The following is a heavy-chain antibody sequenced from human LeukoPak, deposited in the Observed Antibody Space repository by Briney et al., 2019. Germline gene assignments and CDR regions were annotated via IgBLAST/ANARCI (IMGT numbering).Heavy chain of an antibody. Sequence: SETLSLTCAVSGGSISSSNWWSWVRQPPGKGLEWIGEIYHSGSTNYNPSLKSRVTISVDKSKNQFSLKLSSVTAADTAVYYCAGTYYYDGSGPDYWGQGTLVTVSS. CDR2: IYHSGST. D-gene: IGHD3-22*01. V-gene: IGHV4-4*02. CDR1: GGSISSSNW. J-gene: IGHJ4*02. CDR3: AGTYYYDGSGPDY.